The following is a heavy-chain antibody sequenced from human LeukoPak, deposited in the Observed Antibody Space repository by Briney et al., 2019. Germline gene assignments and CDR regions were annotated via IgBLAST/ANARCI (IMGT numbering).Heavy chain of an antibody. J-gene: IGHJ3*02. CDR3: ARDTKPLYSSSHPFVI. CDR1: GYTFTGYY. D-gene: IGHD6-6*01. V-gene: IGHV1-2*02. Sequence: ASVKVSCKASGYTFTGYYMHWVRQAPGQGLEWMGWINPNSGGTNYAQKFQGRVTMTRDTSISTAYMELSRLRSDDTAVYYCARDTKPLYSSSHPFVIWGQGTMVTVSS. CDR2: INPNSGGT.